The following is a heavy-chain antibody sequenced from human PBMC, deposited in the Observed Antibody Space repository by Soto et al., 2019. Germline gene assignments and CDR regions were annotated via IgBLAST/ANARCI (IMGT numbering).Heavy chain of an antibody. J-gene: IGHJ5*02. D-gene: IGHD3-9*01. Sequence: GASVKVSCKVSGYTLPELSMHWVRLAPAKGLEWMGGFDLEDGETIYAQKFQGRVTMTEGTSTDTAYMELSSLRSEDTAVYYCATGRLLRYFDWLSANWFDPWGQGTLVTVSS. CDR1: GYTLPELS. CDR3: ATGRLLRYFDWLSANWFDP. CDR2: FDLEDGET. V-gene: IGHV1-24*01.